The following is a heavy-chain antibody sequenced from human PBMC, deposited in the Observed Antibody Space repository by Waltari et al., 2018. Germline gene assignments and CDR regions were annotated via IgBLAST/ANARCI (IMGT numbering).Heavy chain of an antibody. CDR1: GGSISSDDYC. Sequence: QVQLQESGPGLVKPSQTLSLTCTASGGSISSDDYCWNWIRQPPGKGLEWIGYIFYSGSTYYNPSLKSRVTISVDTSKTQFSLKLSSVTAADTAVYYCARDSVVAGGGFDYWGQGTLVTVSS. D-gene: IGHD2-15*01. V-gene: IGHV4-30-4*08. J-gene: IGHJ4*02. CDR3: ARDSVVAGGGFDY. CDR2: IFYSGST.